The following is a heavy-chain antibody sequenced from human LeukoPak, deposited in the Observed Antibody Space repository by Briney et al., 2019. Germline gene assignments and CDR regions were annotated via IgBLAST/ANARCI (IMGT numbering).Heavy chain of an antibody. CDR1: GFTFSDYY. CDR2: ISSSGSTI. V-gene: IGHV3-11*04. CDR3: ASGAVSDLPNYYDMSGDYFDY. J-gene: IGHJ4*02. D-gene: IGHD3-22*01. Sequence: GGSLRLSCAASGFTFSDYYMSWIRQAPGKGLEWCSYISSSGSTIYYADSVKGRFTISRDNAKNSLYLQMNSLRAEDTAVYYCASGAVSDLPNYYDMSGDYFDYWGQGTLVTVSS.